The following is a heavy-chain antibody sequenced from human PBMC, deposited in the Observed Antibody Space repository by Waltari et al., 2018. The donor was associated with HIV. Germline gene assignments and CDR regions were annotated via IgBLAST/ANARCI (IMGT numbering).Heavy chain of an antibody. CDR2: IFSNDET. CDR3: ARIELSYDILTGDYYYYYGMDV. J-gene: IGHJ6*02. Sequence: QATLKDSGPVLVKPTETLTLTCLVPGCSPSNGSMGVSCIRQPPGQALEWLAHIFSNDETSYSTCLKSRLTISKDTSKSQVVLTMTNMDPVDTATYYCARIELSYDILTGDYYYYYGMDVWGQGTTVTVSS. CDR1: GCSPSNGSMG. D-gene: IGHD3-9*01. V-gene: IGHV2-26*01.